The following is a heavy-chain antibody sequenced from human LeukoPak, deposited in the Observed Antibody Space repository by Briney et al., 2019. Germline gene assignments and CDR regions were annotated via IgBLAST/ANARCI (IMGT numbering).Heavy chain of an antibody. V-gene: IGHV3-48*04. J-gene: IGHJ6*02. CDR1: GFTFSTYH. CDR3: ARDLPHWSMDV. CDR2: ISSGNRAI. Sequence: GGSLRLPCAASGFTFSTYHINWVRQAPGKGLEGVSYISSGNRAIYYADSVKGRFTISRDDAKSSLYLQMNSLRVEDTAVYYCARDLPHWSMDVWGQGTTVTVSS. D-gene: IGHD3-3*01.